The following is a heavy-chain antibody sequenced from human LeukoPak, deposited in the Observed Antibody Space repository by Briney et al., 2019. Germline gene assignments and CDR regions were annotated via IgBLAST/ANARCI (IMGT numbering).Heavy chain of an antibody. CDR1: GFTFDDYG. CDR3: ARDRGGSYMYLQH. J-gene: IGHJ1*01. Sequence: RSGGSLRLSCAASGFTFDDYGMSWVRQAPGKGLEWVSGINWNGGRAGHADSVKGRFTISRDNAKNSLFLQMNSLRAEDTALYYCARDRGGSYMYLQHWGQGTLVTVSS. D-gene: IGHD1-26*01. V-gene: IGHV3-20*04. CDR2: INWNGGRA.